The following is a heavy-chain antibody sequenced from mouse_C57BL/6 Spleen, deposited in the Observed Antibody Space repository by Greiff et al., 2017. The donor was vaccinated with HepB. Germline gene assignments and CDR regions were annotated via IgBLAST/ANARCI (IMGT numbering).Heavy chain of an antibody. CDR1: GYTFTDYY. J-gene: IGHJ4*01. CDR2: IFPGSGST. V-gene: IGHV1-75*01. CDR3: CITTVVGGGAMDY. D-gene: IGHD1-1*01. Sequence: VQLQQSGPELVKPGASVKISCKASGYTFTDYYINWVKQRPGQGLEWIGWIFPGSGSTYYNEKFKGKATLTVDKSSSTAYMLLSSLTSEDSAVYFCCITTVVGGGAMDYWGQGTSVTVSS.